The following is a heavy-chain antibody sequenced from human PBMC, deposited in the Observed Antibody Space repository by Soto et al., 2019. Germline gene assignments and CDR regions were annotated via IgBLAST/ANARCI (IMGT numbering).Heavy chain of an antibody. D-gene: IGHD1-20*01. CDR3: ARTALRRPITASGDFDP. V-gene: IGHV3-30-3*01. CDR2: ISYNGTNK. Sequence: QVQLVESGGGMVHPGRSLRLSCAASKFTFSSYSMHWVRQAPGKGLEWVAVISYNGTNKFYADSVKGRFTISRDNSKSILYLQMNSLRAEDTAVYYCARTALRRPITASGDFDPWGQGTLVIVSS. CDR1: KFTFSSYS. J-gene: IGHJ5*02.